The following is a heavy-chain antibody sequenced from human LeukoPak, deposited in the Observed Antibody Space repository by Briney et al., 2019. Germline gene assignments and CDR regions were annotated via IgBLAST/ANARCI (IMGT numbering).Heavy chain of an antibody. CDR1: GFTFSDYY. D-gene: IGHD6-13*01. V-gene: IGHV3-11*04. Sequence: PGGSLRLSCAASGFTFSDYYMGWIRQAPGKGLEWVSYISSSGSTIYYADSVKGRFTISRDNAKNSLYLQMNSLRAEDTAVYYCARAFAQNPGIAAHFDYWGQGTLVTVSS. CDR2: ISSSGSTI. J-gene: IGHJ4*02. CDR3: ARAFAQNPGIAAHFDY.